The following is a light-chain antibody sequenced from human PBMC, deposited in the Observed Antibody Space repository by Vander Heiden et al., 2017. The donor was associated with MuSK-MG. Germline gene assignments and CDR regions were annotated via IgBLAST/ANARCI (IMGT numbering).Light chain of an antibody. CDR2: DAS. CDR3: SSYTSTITPYV. J-gene: IGLJ1*01. Sequence: QSALTQPASASGSPGQSITIPCIGSASDIGDYNFVSLYQQHPVEAPKLLLYDASHRPSGVSNRFSGSKSGNTASLTISGLQGEDAADYYCSSYTSTITPYVFGTGTRVTVL. V-gene: IGLV2-14*03. CDR1: ASDIGDYNF.